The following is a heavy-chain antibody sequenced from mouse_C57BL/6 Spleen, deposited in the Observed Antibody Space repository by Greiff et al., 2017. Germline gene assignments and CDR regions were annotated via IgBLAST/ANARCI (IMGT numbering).Heavy chain of an antibody. Sequence: VQLQQPGAELVMPGASVKLSCKASGYTFTSYWMHWVKQRPGQGLEWIGEIDPSDSYTNYNQKFKGKSTLTVDKSSSTAYMQLSSLTSEDSAVYYCARCLITTVVASYCFDYWGQGTTLTVSS. CDR3: ARCLITTVVASYCFDY. CDR1: GYTFTSYW. V-gene: IGHV1-69*01. CDR2: IDPSDSYT. J-gene: IGHJ2*01. D-gene: IGHD1-1*01.